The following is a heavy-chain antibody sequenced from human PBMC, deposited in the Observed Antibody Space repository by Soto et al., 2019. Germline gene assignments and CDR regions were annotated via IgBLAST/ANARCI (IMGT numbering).Heavy chain of an antibody. CDR2: ISSSSTYI. D-gene: IGHD6-19*01. Sequence: NPGGSLRLSCAASGFNFSSYSMNWVRQAPGKGLEWVSSISSSSTYIYYGDSVKGRFTISRDNAKNSLYLQMNSLRAEDTAVYYCARYSNVWYLDSWGQGTLVTVSS. CDR3: ARYSNVWYLDS. CDR1: GFNFSSYS. J-gene: IGHJ4*02. V-gene: IGHV3-21*01.